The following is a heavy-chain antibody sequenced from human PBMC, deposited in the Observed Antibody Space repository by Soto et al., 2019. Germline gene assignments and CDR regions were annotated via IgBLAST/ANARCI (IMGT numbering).Heavy chain of an antibody. V-gene: IGHV4-34*01. J-gene: IGHJ2*01. D-gene: IGHD2-8*01. CDR1: GGSFSGYY. CDR3: ARDVMANNRYHWYFDL. Sequence: QVQLQQWGAGLLKPSETLSLTCAVYGGSFSGYYWSWIRQPPGKGLEWIGEITHSGSTNYNPSLKGRVTISVDPSKSQFSLKLSSVTAADTAVYYCARDVMANNRYHWYFDLWGRGTLVTVSS. CDR2: ITHSGST.